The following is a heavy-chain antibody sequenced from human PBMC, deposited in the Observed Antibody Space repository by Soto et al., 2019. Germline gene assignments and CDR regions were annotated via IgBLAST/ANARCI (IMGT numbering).Heavy chain of an antibody. D-gene: IGHD3-10*01. CDR2: IYESGTI. Sequence: SETPSHTYAVSGGSIGGAGYSWSWIRQPPGGGLDWIGYIYESGTILYNPSLKTRLTISLNWSDKQFSLTLNSVTAADTAVDYSARDQGDYGSGNYRKLMVESWDQGTQVTVS. V-gene: IGHV4-30-2*01. CDR3: ARDQGDYGSGNYRKLMVES. CDR1: GGSIGGAGYS. J-gene: IGHJ5*02.